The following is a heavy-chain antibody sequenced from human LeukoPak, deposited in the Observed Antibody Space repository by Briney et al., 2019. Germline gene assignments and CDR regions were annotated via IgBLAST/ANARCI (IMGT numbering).Heavy chain of an antibody. D-gene: IGHD3-9*01. Sequence: ASVKVSCKVSGYTLTELSMHWVRQAPGKGLEWMGGFDPEDGETIYAQKFQGSVTMTEDTSTDTAYMELSSLRSEDTAVYYCASIFDGGRYSDAFDIWGQGTMVTVSS. CDR2: FDPEDGET. CDR1: GYTLTELS. J-gene: IGHJ3*02. V-gene: IGHV1-24*01. CDR3: ASIFDGGRYSDAFDI.